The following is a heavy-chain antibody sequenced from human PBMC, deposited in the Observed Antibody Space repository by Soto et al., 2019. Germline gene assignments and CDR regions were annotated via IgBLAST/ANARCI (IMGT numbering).Heavy chain of an antibody. CDR1: GGSFSGYY. CDR3: ARFDSSGWYFDY. V-gene: IGHV4-34*01. J-gene: IGHJ4*02. CDR2: INHIGTT. D-gene: IGHD6-19*01. Sequence: QVQLSQWGAGLLRPSETLSLTCAVYGGSFSGYYWSWIRQPPGKGLQWIGKINHIGTTNYNPSLKSRVTISVDTSKNQFSLKLSSVTAADTAVYYCARFDSSGWYFDYWGQGNLVIVSS.